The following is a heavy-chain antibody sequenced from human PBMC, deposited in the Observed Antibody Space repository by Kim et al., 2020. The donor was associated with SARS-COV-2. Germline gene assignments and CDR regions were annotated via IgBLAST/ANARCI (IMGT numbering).Heavy chain of an antibody. Sequence: GGSLRLSCAASGFTFSTYAMTWVRQAPGKVLEWVSAICGSDNGTYYAEPVKGRFIISRDNSKNTLYLQMNSLRAEDTAVYYCAKGLRTSCYTADDYWGQGTLVTVSS. CDR1: GFTFSTYA. CDR3: AKGLRTSCYTADDY. J-gene: IGHJ4*02. CDR2: ICGSDNGT. D-gene: IGHD2-2*02. V-gene: IGHV3-23*01.